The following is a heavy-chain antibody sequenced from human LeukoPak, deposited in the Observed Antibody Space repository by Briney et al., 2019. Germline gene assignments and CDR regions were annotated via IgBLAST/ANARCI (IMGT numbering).Heavy chain of an antibody. J-gene: IGHJ4*02. D-gene: IGHD3-16*02. Sequence: GGSLRLSCAASGFTFSSYEMNWVRQAPGKGLEWVSYISSSGSTIYYADSVKGRFTISRDNAKNSLYLQMNSLRAEDTAVYYCARGIPYDYVWGSYRRYYFDYWGQGTLVTVSS. CDR1: GFTFSSYE. V-gene: IGHV3-48*03. CDR3: ARGIPYDYVWGSYRRYYFDY. CDR2: ISSSGSTI.